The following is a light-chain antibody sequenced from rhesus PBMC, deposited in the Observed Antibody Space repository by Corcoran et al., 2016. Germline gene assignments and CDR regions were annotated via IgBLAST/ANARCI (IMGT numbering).Light chain of an antibody. CDR1: QGVSSY. J-gene: IGKJ1*01. V-gene: IGKV1-28*01. CDR3: RQHNSYPRT. CDR2: AAS. Sequence: GDTVTITCRASQGVSSYLNWFQQKPGKAPKLLIYAASTLESGVPSRFNGSGFGTEFTLTISSLQPEDFAASYWRQHNSYPRTFGQGTKVEIK.